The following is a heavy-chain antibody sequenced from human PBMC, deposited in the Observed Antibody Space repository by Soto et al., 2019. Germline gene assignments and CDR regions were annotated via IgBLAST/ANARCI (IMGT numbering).Heavy chain of an antibody. J-gene: IGHJ6*03. D-gene: IGHD6-13*01. CDR1: GFTFSSYS. CDR3: ARDDRGAAAGIYYYYYMDV. V-gene: IGHV3-48*01. Sequence: GGSLRLSCAASGFTFSSYSMNWVRQAPGKGLEWVSYISNSSSTIYYADSVKGRFTISRDNAKNSLYLQMNSLRAEDTAVYYCARDDRGAAAGIYYYYYMDVWGKGTTVTVSS. CDR2: ISNSSSTI.